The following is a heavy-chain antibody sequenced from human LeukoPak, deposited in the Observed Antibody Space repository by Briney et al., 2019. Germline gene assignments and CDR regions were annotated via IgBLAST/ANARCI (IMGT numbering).Heavy chain of an antibody. D-gene: IGHD6-19*01. CDR1: GYTFTGYY. CDR3: ARDSGQWLANYYYMDV. CDR2: INPNSGGT. Sequence: ASVKVSCKASGYTFTGYYMHWVRQAPGQGLEWMGWINPNSGGTNYAQKFQGRVTMTRDTSISTAYMELSRLRSDDTAVYYCARDSGQWLANYYYMDVWGKGTTVTVSS. V-gene: IGHV1-2*02. J-gene: IGHJ6*03.